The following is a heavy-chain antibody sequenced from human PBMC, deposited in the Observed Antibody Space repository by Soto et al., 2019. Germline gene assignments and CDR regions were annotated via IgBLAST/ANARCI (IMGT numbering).Heavy chain of an antibody. J-gene: IGHJ5*02. CDR1: GYTFTGYY. CDR2: INPNSGGT. Sequence: ASVKVSCKASGYTFTGYYMHWVRQAPGQGLEWMGWINPNSGGTNYAQKFQGWVTMTRDTSISTAYMELSRLRSDDTAVYYCARGHGGRVLLWFGEASNWFDPWGQGTQVTVSS. V-gene: IGHV1-2*04. CDR3: ARGHGGRVLLWFGEASNWFDP. D-gene: IGHD3-10*01.